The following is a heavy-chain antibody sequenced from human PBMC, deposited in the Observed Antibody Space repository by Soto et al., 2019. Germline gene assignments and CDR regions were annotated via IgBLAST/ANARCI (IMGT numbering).Heavy chain of an antibody. V-gene: IGHV3-33*01. CDR3: AREGTIVVVVAATPSNYYYGMDV. Sequence: QVQLVESGGGVVQPGRSLRLSCAASGFTFSSYGMHWVRQAPGKGLEWVAVIWYDGSNKYYADSVKGRFTISRDNSKNTLYLQMNSLGAEDTAVYYCAREGTIVVVVAATPSNYYYGMDVWGQGTTVTVSS. D-gene: IGHD2-15*01. CDR1: GFTFSSYG. J-gene: IGHJ6*02. CDR2: IWYDGSNK.